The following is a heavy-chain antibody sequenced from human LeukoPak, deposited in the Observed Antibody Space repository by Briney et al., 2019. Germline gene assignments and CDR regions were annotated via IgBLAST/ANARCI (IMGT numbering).Heavy chain of an antibody. V-gene: IGHV3-23*01. CDR2: ISGSGVST. J-gene: IGHJ4*02. D-gene: IGHD5-18*01. CDR1: GFTFNIYA. CDR3: AKDHMSSPVTYGYSFDS. Sequence: GGSLRLSCAASGFTFNIYAMNWVRQAPGKGLEWVAAISGSGVSTRDADSVKGRFTISRDNSKNTLYLQMSSLKAEDTAVYYCAKDHMSSPVTYGYSFDSWGQGTLVTVSS.